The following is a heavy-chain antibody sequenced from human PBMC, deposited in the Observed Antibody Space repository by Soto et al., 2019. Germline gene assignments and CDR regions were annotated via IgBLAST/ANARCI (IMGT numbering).Heavy chain of an antibody. CDR2: MSYDGRNQ. D-gene: IGHD6-6*01. CDR3: AKGGWYTSSSRSDC. Sequence: QVQLVESGGGVVQPGTSLRLSCSASGFSLSGVDMQWLRHAPFNGLEWVAVMSYDGRNQYYPDSVNCRFTVSRDSSKSTLYLQMNSLRTEDAAVYYCAKGGWYTSSSRSDCWGQGTLVTVSS. CDR1: GFSLSGVD. J-gene: IGHJ4*02. V-gene: IGHV3-30*18.